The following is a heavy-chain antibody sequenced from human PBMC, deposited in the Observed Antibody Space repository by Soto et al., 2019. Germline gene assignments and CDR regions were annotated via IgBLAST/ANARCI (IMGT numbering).Heavy chain of an antibody. D-gene: IGHD1-26*01. CDR1: GGSFSGYY. Sequence: SETLSLTCAVYGGSFSGYYWSWIRQPPGKGLEWIGEINHSGSTNYNPSLKSRVTISVDTSKNQFSLKLSSLTAAATALYYCATGRLILWVAEPSMPSAYYYSVGMVAREHGSTVT. CDR2: INHSGST. J-gene: IGHJ6*01. CDR3: ATGRLILWVAEPSMPSAYYYSVGMVA. V-gene: IGHV4-34*01.